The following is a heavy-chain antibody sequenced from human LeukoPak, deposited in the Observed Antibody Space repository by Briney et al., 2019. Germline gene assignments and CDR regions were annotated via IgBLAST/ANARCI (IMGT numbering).Heavy chain of an antibody. CDR1: GFTFSRYA. J-gene: IGHJ4*02. CDR2: ISTNGGST. Sequence: GGSLRLSCSASGFTFSRYAICWVRQAPGKGLEYVSAISTNGGSTYYADSVKGRFTISRDDSKNTLYLQMSSLRLGDTAVYYCVQAGGLDYWGQGTLVTVSS. D-gene: IGHD2-8*02. CDR3: VQAGGLDY. V-gene: IGHV3-64D*06.